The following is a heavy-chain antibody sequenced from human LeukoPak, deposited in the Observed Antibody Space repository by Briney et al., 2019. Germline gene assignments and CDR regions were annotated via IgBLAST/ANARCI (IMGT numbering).Heavy chain of an antibody. D-gene: IGHD2-2*01. CDR3: ARAPGYCSSTSCSHFDY. J-gene: IGHJ4*02. CDR1: GGSFSGYY. Sequence: SETLSLTCAVYGGSFSGYYWSWIRQPPGKGLEWIGEINHSGSTNYNPSLKSRVTISVDTSQNQFSLKLSSVTAADTAVYYCARAPGYCSSTSCSHFDYWGQGTLVTVSS. CDR2: INHSGST. V-gene: IGHV4-34*01.